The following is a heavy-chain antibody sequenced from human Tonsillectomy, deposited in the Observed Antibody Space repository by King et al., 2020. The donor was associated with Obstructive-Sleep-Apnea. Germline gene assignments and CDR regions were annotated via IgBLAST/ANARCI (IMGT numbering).Heavy chain of an antibody. J-gene: IGHJ4*02. D-gene: IGHD3-10*02. CDR2: ISGSGGST. V-gene: IGHV3-23*04. CDR1: GFTFSSYA. CDR3: AKDSLRVIMFGDYYFDY. Sequence: VQLVESGGGLVQPGGSLRLSCAASGFTFSSYAMSWVRQAPGKGLEWVSAISGSGGSTYYADSVKGRFTISRDNSKNTLYLQMNSLRAEDTAVYYCAKDSLRVIMFGDYYFDYWGQGTLVTVSS.